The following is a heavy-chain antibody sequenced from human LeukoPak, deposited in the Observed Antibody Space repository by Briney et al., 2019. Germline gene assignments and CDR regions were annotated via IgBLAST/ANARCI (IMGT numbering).Heavy chain of an antibody. V-gene: IGHV3-21*01. J-gene: IGHJ4*02. D-gene: IGHD4/OR15-4a*01. Sequence: PGGSLRLSCAASGFTFSSYSMNWVRQAPGKGLEWVSSISSSSSYIYYADSVKGRFTISRDNANNSVYLQMNSLRSEDTAVYYCARDVDYANPRHDYWGQGTLVTVSS. CDR2: ISSSSSYI. CDR3: ARDVDYANPRHDY. CDR1: GFTFSSYS.